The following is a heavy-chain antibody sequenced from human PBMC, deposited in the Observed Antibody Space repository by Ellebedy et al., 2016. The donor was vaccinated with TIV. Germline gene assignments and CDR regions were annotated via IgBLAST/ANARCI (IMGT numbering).Heavy chain of an antibody. J-gene: IGHJ6*02. Sequence: GGSLRLSCAASGFTFSDHYVDWVRQAPGKGLEWVGRSRNKANSHTTEYAASVKGRFTISRDDSKNSLYLQMNSLKTEDAAVYYCARHPSVAGPGDVWGQGTTVTVSS. D-gene: IGHD6-19*01. CDR1: GFTFSDHY. CDR2: SRNKANSHTT. V-gene: IGHV3-72*01. CDR3: ARHPSVAGPGDV.